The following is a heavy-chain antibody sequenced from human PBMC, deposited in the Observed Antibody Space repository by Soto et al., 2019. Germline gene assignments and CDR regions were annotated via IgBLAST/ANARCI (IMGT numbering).Heavy chain of an antibody. V-gene: IGHV3-30*03. D-gene: IGHD2-15*01. Sequence: QVQLVESGGGVVQPGRSLRLSCAASGFTFSSYGMHWVRQAPGKGLEWVAVISYDGSNKYYADSVKGRFTISRDNSKNTLYLQMNRLRAEDTAVYYCATGKKGYCSGGSCYQFDYWGQGTLVTVSS. J-gene: IGHJ4*02. CDR3: ATGKKGYCSGGSCYQFDY. CDR1: GFTFSSYG. CDR2: ISYDGSNK.